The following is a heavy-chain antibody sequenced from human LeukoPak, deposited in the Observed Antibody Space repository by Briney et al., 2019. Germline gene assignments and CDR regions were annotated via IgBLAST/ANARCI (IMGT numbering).Heavy chain of an antibody. D-gene: IGHD5-18*01. Sequence: GGSLRLSCAASRFTFSSYGMHWVRQAPGKGLEWVAVIWYDGSNKYYADSVKGRFTISRDNSKNTLYLQMNSLRAEDTAVYYCAKVISQDTATPPAFDIWGQGTMVTVSS. V-gene: IGHV3-33*06. CDR2: IWYDGSNK. CDR3: AKVISQDTATPPAFDI. CDR1: RFTFSSYG. J-gene: IGHJ3*02.